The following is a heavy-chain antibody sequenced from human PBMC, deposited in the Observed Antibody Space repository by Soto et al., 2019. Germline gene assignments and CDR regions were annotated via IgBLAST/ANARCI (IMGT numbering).Heavy chain of an antibody. J-gene: IGHJ4*02. CDR1: GFPFGDYA. V-gene: IGHV3-49*04. D-gene: IGHD2-2*02. Sequence: GGSLRLSCTASGFPFGDYAMSWVRQAPGQGLEWVGFIRSKAYGGTTEYAASVKGRFTISRDDSKTIAYLQMNSLKTEDTAVYYCTRGAYCTTTSCYTRAAYWGQGTLVTISS. CDR3: TRGAYCTTTSCYTRAAY. CDR2: IRSKAYGGTT.